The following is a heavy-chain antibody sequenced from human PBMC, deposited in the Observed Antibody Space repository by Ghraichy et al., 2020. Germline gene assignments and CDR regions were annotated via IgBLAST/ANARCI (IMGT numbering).Heavy chain of an antibody. Sequence: SETLSLTCAVYGWSFSGYYWSWIRQPPGKGLEWIGEIYHSGSTNYNPSLKSRVTISVDKSKNQFSLKLSSVTAADTAVYYCARMQTAAGIIRDAFDIWGQGTMVTVSS. CDR3: ARMQTAAGIIRDAFDI. CDR1: GWSFSGYY. D-gene: IGHD6-13*01. J-gene: IGHJ3*02. CDR2: IYHSGST. V-gene: IGHV4-34*01.